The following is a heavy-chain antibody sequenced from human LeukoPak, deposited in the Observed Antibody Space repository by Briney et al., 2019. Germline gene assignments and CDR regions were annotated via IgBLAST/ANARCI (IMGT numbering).Heavy chain of an antibody. CDR3: ARVIGSTNNWFDP. J-gene: IGHJ5*02. CDR2: INPNSGGT. CDR1: GYTFTGYY. V-gene: IGHV1-2*02. D-gene: IGHD2-2*01. Sequence: ASVKVSCKASGYTFTGYYMHWVRQAPGQGLEWMGWINPNSGGTNYAQKFQGRVTMTRDTSISTAYMELSGLRSDDTAVYYCARVIGSTNNWFDPWGQETLVTVSS.